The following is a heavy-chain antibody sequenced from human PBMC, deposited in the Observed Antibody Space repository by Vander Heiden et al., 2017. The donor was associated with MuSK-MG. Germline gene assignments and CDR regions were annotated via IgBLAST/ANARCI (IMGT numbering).Heavy chain of an antibody. D-gene: IGHD6-19*01. Sequence: EVRLLESGEGLVQPGGSLSPPWPPSGFPFSSYAMSWVRQAPGKGLEWVSAISGSGGSTYYADSVKGRFTISRDNSKNTLYLQMNSLRAEDTAVYYCAKRSGWYSRVFDYWGQGTLVTVSS. CDR1: GFPFSSYA. V-gene: IGHV3-23*01. CDR3: AKRSGWYSRVFDY. J-gene: IGHJ4*02. CDR2: ISGSGGST.